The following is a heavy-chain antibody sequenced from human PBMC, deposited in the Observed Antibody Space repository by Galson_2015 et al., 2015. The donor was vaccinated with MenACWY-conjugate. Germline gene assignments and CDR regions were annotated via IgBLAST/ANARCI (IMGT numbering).Heavy chain of an antibody. V-gene: IGHV3-7*01. CDR2: GGSEK. J-gene: IGHJ3*02. CDR3: ERESAAATNGNSFDI. Sequence: GGSEKYYVDSVKGRFSISRDNAKNSLYLQMSSLRAEDTAVYFCERESAAATNGNSFDIWGLGTMLTVSS. D-gene: IGHD2-2*01.